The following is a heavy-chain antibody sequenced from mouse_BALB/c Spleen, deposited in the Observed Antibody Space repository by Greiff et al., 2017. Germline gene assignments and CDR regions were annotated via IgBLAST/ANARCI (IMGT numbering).Heavy chain of an antibody. CDR3: TRGVGYFDY. D-gene: IGHD1-1*02. Sequence: VQLQQSGAELVRPGASVTLSCKASGYTFTDYEMHWVKQTPVHGLEWIGAIDPETGGTAYNQKFKGKATLTADKSSSTAYMELRSLTSEDSAVYYCTRGVGYFDYWGQGTTLTVSS. CDR2: IDPETGGT. V-gene: IGHV1-15*01. J-gene: IGHJ2*01. CDR1: GYTFTDYE.